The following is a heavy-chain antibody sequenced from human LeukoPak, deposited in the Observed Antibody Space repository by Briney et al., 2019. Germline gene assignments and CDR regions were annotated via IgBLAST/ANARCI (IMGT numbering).Heavy chain of an antibody. J-gene: IGHJ4*02. Sequence: GGSLRLSCAASGFTFSSYGMHWVRQAPGKGLEWVAVISYDGSNKYYADSVKGRFTISRDNSKNTLYLQMNSLRSEDTAVYYCAKGACSGGSCHFDHWGQGALVTVSS. CDR3: AKGACSGGSCHFDH. CDR2: ISYDGSNK. D-gene: IGHD2-15*01. CDR1: GFTFSSYG. V-gene: IGHV3-30*18.